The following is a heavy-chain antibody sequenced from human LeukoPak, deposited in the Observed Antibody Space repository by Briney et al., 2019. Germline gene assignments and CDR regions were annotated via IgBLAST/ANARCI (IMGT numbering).Heavy chain of an antibody. CDR3: ASSLQWSPRGFDY. CDR2: ISYDGSNK. D-gene: IGHD3-3*01. CDR1: GFTVSSYA. V-gene: IGHV3-30*04. Sequence: PGGSLRLSCAASGFTVSSYAMHWVRQAPGKGLEWVAVISYDGSNKYYVDSVKGRFTISRDNSKNTLYLQMNSLRAEDTAVYYCASSLQWSPRGFDYWGQGTLVTVSS. J-gene: IGHJ4*02.